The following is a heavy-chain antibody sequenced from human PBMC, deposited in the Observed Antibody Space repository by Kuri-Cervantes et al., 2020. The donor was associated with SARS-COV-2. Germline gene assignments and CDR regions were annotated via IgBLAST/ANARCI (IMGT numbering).Heavy chain of an antibody. CDR2: ISSSSSYI. V-gene: IGHV3-21*01. D-gene: IGHD5-18*01. J-gene: IGHJ3*02. Sequence: GGSLRLSCAASGFTFSSYSMNWVREAPGKGLEWVSSISSSSSYIYYADSVKGRFTISRDNAKNSLYLQMNSLRAEDTAVYYCARDKGVDTATIDAFDIWGQGTMVTVSS. CDR1: GFTFSSYS. CDR3: ARDKGVDTATIDAFDI.